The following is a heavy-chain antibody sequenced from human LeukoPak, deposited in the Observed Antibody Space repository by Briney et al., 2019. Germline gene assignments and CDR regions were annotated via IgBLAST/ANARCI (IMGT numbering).Heavy chain of an antibody. CDR1: GFTFDDYG. J-gene: IGHJ6*03. D-gene: IGHD4-11*01. Sequence: GGSLRLSCAASGFTFDDYGMSWVRQAPGKGLEWVSGINWNGGSTGYADSVKGRFTISRDNAKNSLYLQMNSLRAEDTAVYFCARGGTAMTTLDYMDVWGKGTTATVSS. V-gene: IGHV3-20*04. CDR3: ARGGTAMTTLDYMDV. CDR2: INWNGGST.